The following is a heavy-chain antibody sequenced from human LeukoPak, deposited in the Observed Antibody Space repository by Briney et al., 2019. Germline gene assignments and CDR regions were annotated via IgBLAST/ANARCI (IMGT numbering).Heavy chain of an antibody. CDR3: AGVRGIISRNWFDP. D-gene: IGHD3-10*01. CDR1: GGSISSSNYY. Sequence: SETLSLTCTVSGGSISSSNYYWGWIRQPPGKGLEWIGTIYYGGTTYYDPSLKSRVTISVDTSKNQFSLKLRSVTAADTAVYFCAGVRGIISRNWFDPWGHGTLVTVSS. V-gene: IGHV4-39*01. J-gene: IGHJ5*02. CDR2: IYYGGTT.